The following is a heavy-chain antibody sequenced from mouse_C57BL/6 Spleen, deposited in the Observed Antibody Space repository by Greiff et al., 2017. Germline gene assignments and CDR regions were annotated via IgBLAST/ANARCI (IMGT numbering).Heavy chain of an antibody. CDR2: IYWDDDK. CDR3: ARRETAVVATDWYFDV. Sequence: VTLKESGPGILQSSQTLSLTCSFSGFSLSTSGMGVSWISQPSGKGLEWLAHIYWDDDKRYNPSLKSRPPNSKDTSRNQVFLKITSVDTADTATCYCARRETAVVATDWYFDVWGTGTTVTVSS. J-gene: IGHJ1*03. D-gene: IGHD1-1*01. V-gene: IGHV8-12*01. CDR1: GFSLSTSGMG.